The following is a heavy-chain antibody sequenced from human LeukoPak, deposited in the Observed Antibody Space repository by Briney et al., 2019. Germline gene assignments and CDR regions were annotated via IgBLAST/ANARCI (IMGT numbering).Heavy chain of an antibody. CDR1: GYTLTELS. V-gene: IGHV1-24*01. CDR3: ATNVMHDYSDPKLHYYYGMDV. D-gene: IGHD4-17*01. CDR2: FDPEDGET. Sequence: ASVKVSCKVSGYTLTELSMHWVRQAPGKGLEWMGGFDPEDGETIYAQKFQGRVTTTEDTSTDTAYMELSSLRSEDTAVYYCATNVMHDYSDPKLHYYYGMDVWGQGTTVTVSS. J-gene: IGHJ6*02.